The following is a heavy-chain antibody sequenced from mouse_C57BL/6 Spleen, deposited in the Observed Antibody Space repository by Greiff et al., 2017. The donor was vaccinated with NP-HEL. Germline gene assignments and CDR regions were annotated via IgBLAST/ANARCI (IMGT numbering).Heavy chain of an antibody. J-gene: IGHJ3*01. Sequence: VQLQQPGAELVMPGASVKLSCKASGYTFTSYWMHWVKQRPGQGLEWIGEIDPSDSYTNYNQKFKGKSTLTVDKSSSTAYMQLSSLTSEGSAVYYCARSELDYYGSRVPFAYWGQGTLVTVSA. CDR2: IDPSDSYT. D-gene: IGHD1-1*01. V-gene: IGHV1-69*01. CDR3: ARSELDYYGSRVPFAY. CDR1: GYTFTSYW.